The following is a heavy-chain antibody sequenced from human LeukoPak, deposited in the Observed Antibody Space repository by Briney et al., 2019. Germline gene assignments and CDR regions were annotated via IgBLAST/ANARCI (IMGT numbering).Heavy chain of an antibody. CDR3: ARAARHVTMVRGVIITGSFDY. V-gene: IGHV1-69*13. Sequence: SVKVSCKASGGTFSSYAISWVRQAPGQGLEWMGGIIPIFGTANYAQKFQGRVTITADESTSTAYMELSSLRSEDTAVYYCARAARHVTMVRGVIITGSFDYWGQGTLVTVSS. CDR2: IIPIFGTA. J-gene: IGHJ4*02. D-gene: IGHD3-10*01. CDR1: GGTFSSYA.